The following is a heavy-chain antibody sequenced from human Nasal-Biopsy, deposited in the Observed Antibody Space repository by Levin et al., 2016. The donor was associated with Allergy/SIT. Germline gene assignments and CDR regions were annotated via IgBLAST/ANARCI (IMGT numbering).Heavy chain of an antibody. D-gene: IGHD2-21*01. Sequence: GGSLRLSCAASGFIFDDYAMHWVRQAPGKGLEWVALIRWDGANTYYADSVRGRFTISRDNNKNSLYLQMNSLSPEDTAFYYCAKCGLGCGGYACCLESWGQGTPGHRLL. J-gene: IGHJ4*02. V-gene: IGHV3-43D*04. CDR3: AKCGLGCGGYACCLES. CDR2: IRWDGANT. CDR1: GFIFDDYA.